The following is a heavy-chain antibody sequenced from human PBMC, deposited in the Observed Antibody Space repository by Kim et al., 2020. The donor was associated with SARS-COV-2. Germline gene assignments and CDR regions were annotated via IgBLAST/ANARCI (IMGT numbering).Heavy chain of an antibody. V-gene: IGHV3-30*01. D-gene: IGHD6-6*01. Sequence: RFTISRDNAKNTRYLQMKSLRAEDTAVYYCARPTYSSSSDAHMHPYYFDYWGQGTLVTVSS. J-gene: IGHJ4*02. CDR3: ARPTYSSSSDAHMHPYYFDY.